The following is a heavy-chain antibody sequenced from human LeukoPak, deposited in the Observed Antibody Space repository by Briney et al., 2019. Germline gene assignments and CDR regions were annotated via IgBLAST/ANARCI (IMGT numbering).Heavy chain of an antibody. CDR3: ARDSRALGGYSYGYGY. CDR2: ISSSGTAT. D-gene: IGHD5-18*01. Sequence: GGSLRLSCAASGFTFTDFYMTWIRQAPGKGLEWVSYISSSGTATYYADSVKGRFTISRDNAKNSLYLQMNSLRAEDTAVYYCARDSRALGGYSYGYGYWGQETLVTVSS. J-gene: IGHJ4*02. CDR1: GFTFTDFY. V-gene: IGHV3-11*01.